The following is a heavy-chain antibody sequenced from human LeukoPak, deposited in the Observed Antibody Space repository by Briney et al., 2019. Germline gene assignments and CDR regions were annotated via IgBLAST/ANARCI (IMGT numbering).Heavy chain of an antibody. Sequence: GGSLRLSCAASGFTFSCYAMHWVRQAPGKGLEWVAVISYDGSNKYYADSVKGRFTISRDNSKNTLYLQMNSLRAEDTAVYYCASARYSSSWYGSFDYWGQGTLVTVSS. J-gene: IGHJ4*02. D-gene: IGHD6-13*01. V-gene: IGHV3-30*04. CDR3: ASARYSSSWYGSFDY. CDR2: ISYDGSNK. CDR1: GFTFSCYA.